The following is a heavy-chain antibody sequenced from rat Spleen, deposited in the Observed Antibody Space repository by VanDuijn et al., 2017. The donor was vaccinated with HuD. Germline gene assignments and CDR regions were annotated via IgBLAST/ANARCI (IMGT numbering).Heavy chain of an antibody. CDR1: GFTFSGYW. V-gene: IGHV5-58*01. CDR2: ISTDGTGT. J-gene: IGHJ4*01. Sequence: EVQLVESGGGLVQPGRSLKLSCLASGFTFSGYWMYWIRQAPGKGLEWVSSISTDGTGTYYPDSVKGRFTISRDNAENTVYLQMNSLRSEDTATYYCARHNSGYGVMDAWGQGASVTVSS. CDR3: ARHNSGYGVMDA. D-gene: IGHD4-3*01.